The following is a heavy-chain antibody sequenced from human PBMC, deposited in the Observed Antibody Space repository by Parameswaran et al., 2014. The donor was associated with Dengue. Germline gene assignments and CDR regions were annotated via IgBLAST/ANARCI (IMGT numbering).Heavy chain of an antibody. J-gene: IGHJ6*02. Sequence: VRQMPGKGLEWVANIKQDGSEKYYVDSVKGRFTISRDNAKNSLYLQMNSLRAEDTAVYYCARDWNVDSLYYYGMDVWGQGTTVTVSS. CDR3: ARDWNVDSLYYYGMDV. CDR2: IKQDGSEK. D-gene: IGHD1-1*01. V-gene: IGHV3-7*04.